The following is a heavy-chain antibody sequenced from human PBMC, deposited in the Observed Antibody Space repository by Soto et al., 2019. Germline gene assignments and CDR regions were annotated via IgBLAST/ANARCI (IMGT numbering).Heavy chain of an antibody. V-gene: IGHV3-23*01. J-gene: IGHJ4*02. CDR1: GFTFSSYT. D-gene: IGHD2-15*01. Sequence: EVQLLESGGGLVQPGGSLRLSCAASGFTFSSYTMTWVRQAPGKGLEWVSAIGGGGVITYYADSVKGRFTISRDNSRNALYLQMNSLRAEDTAVFYCAKGATHCSGGTCYSPHFDSWGQGTLVTVSS. CDR3: AKGATHCSGGTCYSPHFDS. CDR2: IGGGGVIT.